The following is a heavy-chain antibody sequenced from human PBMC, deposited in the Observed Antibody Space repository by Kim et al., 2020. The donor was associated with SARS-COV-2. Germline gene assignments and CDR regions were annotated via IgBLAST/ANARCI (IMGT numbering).Heavy chain of an antibody. J-gene: IGHJ5*02. Sequence: ASVKVSCKASGYTFTGYYMHWVRQAPGQGLEWMGRINPNSGGTNYAQKFQGRVTMTRDTSISTAYMELSRLRSDDTAVYYCARTLPYCSSTSCPNWFDPWGQGTLVTVSS. CDR1: GYTFTGYY. CDR2: INPNSGGT. V-gene: IGHV1-2*06. CDR3: ARTLPYCSSTSCPNWFDP. D-gene: IGHD2-2*01.